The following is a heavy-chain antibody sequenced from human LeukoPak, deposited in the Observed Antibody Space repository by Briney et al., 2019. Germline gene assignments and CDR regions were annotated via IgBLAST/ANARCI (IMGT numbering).Heavy chain of an antibody. CDR3: ARGPRYDFWSGLNWFDP. V-gene: IGHV4-59*01. CDR1: GGSISSYY. D-gene: IGHD3-3*01. J-gene: IGHJ5*02. CDR2: MYYSGTT. Sequence: PSETLSLTYTVSGGSISSYYWSWIRQPPGKGLEWIGYMYYSGTTNYNPSLKSRVTISVDTSKNQFSLKLSSVTAADTAVYYCARGPRYDFWSGLNWFDPWGQGTLVTVSS.